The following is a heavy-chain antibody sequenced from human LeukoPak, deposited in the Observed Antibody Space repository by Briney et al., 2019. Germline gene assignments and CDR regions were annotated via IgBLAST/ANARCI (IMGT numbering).Heavy chain of an antibody. CDR3: ARDGTWQLDY. Sequence: SQTLSLTCAISGDSVSSNSAAWNWIRQSPSRGLEWLGRTYYRSKWYYDYALSVKSRSTINPDTSENLFSLQLNSVTPDDTAVYYCARDGTWQLDYWGQGILVTVSS. J-gene: IGHJ4*02. D-gene: IGHD2-15*01. CDR1: GDSVSSNSAA. V-gene: IGHV6-1*01. CDR2: TYYRSKWYY.